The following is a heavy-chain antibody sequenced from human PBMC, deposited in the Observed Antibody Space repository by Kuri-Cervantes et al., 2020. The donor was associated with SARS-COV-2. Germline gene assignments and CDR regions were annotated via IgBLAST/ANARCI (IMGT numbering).Heavy chain of an antibody. CDR1: GGSISSSSYY. V-gene: IGHV4-39*07. Sequence: GSLRLSCTVPGGSISSSSYYWGWIRQPPGKGLEWIGSIYYSGSTYYNPSLKSRVTISVDTSKNQFFLKLSSVTAADTAVYYCARSPDLWWFDPWGQGTLVTVSS. CDR3: ARSPDLWWFDP. J-gene: IGHJ5*02. D-gene: IGHD3-3*01. CDR2: IYYSGST.